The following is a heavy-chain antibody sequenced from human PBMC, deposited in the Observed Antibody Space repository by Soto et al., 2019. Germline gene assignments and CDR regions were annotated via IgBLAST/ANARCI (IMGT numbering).Heavy chain of an antibody. J-gene: IGHJ4*02. CDR3: ARDRDGDEDFDS. CDR1: GFTFSTYD. D-gene: IGHD2-15*01. Sequence: PGGSLRLSCAASGFTFSTYDMNWVRQAPGKWLEWISFISGASPTTSYADSVRGRFTISRDDARNSLYLQMNSLRDDYTAVYYCARDRDGDEDFDSWRQGTLVTVSP. CDR2: ISGASPTT. V-gene: IGHV3-48*02.